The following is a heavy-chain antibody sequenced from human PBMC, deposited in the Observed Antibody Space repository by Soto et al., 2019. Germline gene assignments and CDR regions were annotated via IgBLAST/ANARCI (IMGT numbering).Heavy chain of an antibody. CDR2: ISYDGSNK. Sequence: ESGGGVVQPGRSLRLSCAASGFTFSSYAMHWVRQAPGKGLEWVAVISYDGSNKYYADSVKGRFTISRDNSKNTLYLQMNSLRAEDTAVYYCARGSWQQLVLPIDYWGQGTLVTVSS. V-gene: IGHV3-30-3*01. D-gene: IGHD6-13*01. CDR1: GFTFSSYA. J-gene: IGHJ4*02. CDR3: ARGSWQQLVLPIDY.